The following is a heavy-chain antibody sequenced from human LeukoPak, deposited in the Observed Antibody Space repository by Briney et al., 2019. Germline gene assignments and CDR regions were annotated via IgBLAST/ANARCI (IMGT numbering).Heavy chain of an antibody. V-gene: IGHV3-23*01. J-gene: IGHJ4*02. Sequence: GGSLRLSCAASGFTFSSYAMHWVRQAPGKGLEWVSGTSGSGDSTNYADSVKGRFTISRDNSKNTLYLQMNSLRVEDTAVYYCAKGYGGNRPFDYWGQGTLVTVSS. CDR3: AKGYGGNRPFDY. D-gene: IGHD4-23*01. CDR2: TSGSGDST. CDR1: GFTFSSYA.